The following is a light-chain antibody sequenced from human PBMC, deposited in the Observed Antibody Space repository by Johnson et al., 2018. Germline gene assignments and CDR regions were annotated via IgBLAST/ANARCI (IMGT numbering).Light chain of an antibody. J-gene: IGLJ1*01. CDR1: SYNIGNNY. CDR3: GTWDSSLSAGNV. CDR2: ENN. V-gene: IGLV1-51*02. Sequence: QSVLTQPPSVSAAPGQKVTISCSGSSYNIGNNYVSWYQQLPGTAPKLLIYENNKRPSGIPDRFSGSKSGTSATLGITGLQTGDEADYYCGTWDSSLSAGNVFGTGTKVIVL.